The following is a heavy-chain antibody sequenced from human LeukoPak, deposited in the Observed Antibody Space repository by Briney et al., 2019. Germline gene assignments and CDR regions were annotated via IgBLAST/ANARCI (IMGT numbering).Heavy chain of an antibody. V-gene: IGHV3-73*01. Sequence: PGGSLRLSGAAYGFTVSGSSMHWVRQASGKGQEWVGRMRDKANSYATAYAASVKGRFTISRDDSKNTAYLQMNSLKTEDTAVYYCTGIAVAGDFDYWGRGTLVTVSS. CDR1: GFTVSGSS. CDR2: MRDKANSYAT. D-gene: IGHD6-19*01. CDR3: TGIAVAGDFDY. J-gene: IGHJ4*02.